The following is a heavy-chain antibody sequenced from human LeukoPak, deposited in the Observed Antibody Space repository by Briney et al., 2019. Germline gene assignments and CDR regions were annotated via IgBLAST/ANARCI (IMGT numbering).Heavy chain of an antibody. Sequence: EGPLRLSCAASGFTFSSYAMHWVRQAPEKRLEWVAVISYDGSNKYYADSVKGRFTISRDNSKNTLYLQMNSLRAEDTVVYYCARDRGYCSSTSCSLDYWGQGTLVTVSS. CDR1: GFTFSSYA. CDR2: ISYDGSNK. J-gene: IGHJ4*02. CDR3: ARDRGYCSSTSCSLDY. V-gene: IGHV3-30*01. D-gene: IGHD2-2*01.